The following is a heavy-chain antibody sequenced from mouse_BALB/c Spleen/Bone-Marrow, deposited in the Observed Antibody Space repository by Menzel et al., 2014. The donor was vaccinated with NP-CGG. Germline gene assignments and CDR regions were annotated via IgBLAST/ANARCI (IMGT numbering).Heavy chain of an antibody. CDR3: ARDYGNYDAMDY. CDR1: GYTFTTYT. CDR2: INPSSGYT. D-gene: IGHD2-1*01. V-gene: IGHV1-4*01. Sequence: VQLQQSGAELARPGASVKMSCRASGYTFTTYTMHWVKQRPGQGLEWIGYINPSSGYTYYNQKFKDKATLTADKSSSATYLQQSSLTSEDSAVYYCARDYGNYDAMDYWGQGTSVTVSS. J-gene: IGHJ4*01.